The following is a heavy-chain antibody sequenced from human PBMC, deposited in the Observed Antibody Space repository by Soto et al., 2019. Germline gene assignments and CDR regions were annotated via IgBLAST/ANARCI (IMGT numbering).Heavy chain of an antibody. CDR3: ARGPITQHQSSGSFDY. Sequence: SVKVSCKASGATFSSYAISWVRQAPGQGLEWMGGIIPIFGTANYAQKFQGSVTITADESTSTAYMELSSLRSEDTAVYDCARGPITQHQSSGSFDYWGQGTLVTVAS. CDR2: IIPIFGTA. CDR1: GATFSSYA. V-gene: IGHV1-69*13. J-gene: IGHJ4*02. D-gene: IGHD1-26*01.